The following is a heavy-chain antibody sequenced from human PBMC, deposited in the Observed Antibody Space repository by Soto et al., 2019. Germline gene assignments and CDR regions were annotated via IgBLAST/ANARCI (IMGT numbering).Heavy chain of an antibody. CDR3: ARDLLGYYDSSGYQIFDY. CDR1: GGTFSSYA. D-gene: IGHD3-22*01. J-gene: IGHJ4*02. CDR2: IIPIFGTA. V-gene: IGHV1-69*06. Sequence: SVKVSCKASGGTFSSYAISWVRQAPGQGLEWMGGIIPIFGTANYAQKFQGRVTITADKSTSTAYMELSSLRSEDTAVYYCARDLLGYYDSSGYQIFDYWGQGTLVTVSS.